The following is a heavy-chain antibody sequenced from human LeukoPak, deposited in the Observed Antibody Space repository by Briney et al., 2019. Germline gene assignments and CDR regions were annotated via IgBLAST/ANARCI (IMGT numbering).Heavy chain of an antibody. CDR2: IRSKTYGATA. V-gene: IGHV3-49*04. J-gene: IGHJ5*02. Sequence: GGSLRLSRTASGFTFGDYSMSWVRQAPGKGLEWVGFIRSKTYGATAEYVASVKGRFTISRDDSKSIVYLQMNSLKTEDTALYYCTTDSLIYYFDSRGYHRWGQGTLVTVSS. CDR3: TTDSLIYYFDSRGYHR. D-gene: IGHD3-22*01. CDR1: GFTFGDYS.